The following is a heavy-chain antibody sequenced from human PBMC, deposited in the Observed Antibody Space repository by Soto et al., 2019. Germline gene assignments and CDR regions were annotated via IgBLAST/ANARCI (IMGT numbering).Heavy chain of an antibody. Sequence: SGPTLVNPTQTITLTCTFSGFPLNSRGLGMDWIHKTQGKALEWLALICWNDDKRYSPALRSRLTIPKDTSKNQVVLTLTNVDPMDTATYFCAHRPPSDRDYWGQGAMVTVSS. V-gene: IGHV2-5*01. CDR3: AHRPPSDRDY. CDR2: ICWNDDK. CDR1: GFPLNSRGLG. J-gene: IGHJ4*02.